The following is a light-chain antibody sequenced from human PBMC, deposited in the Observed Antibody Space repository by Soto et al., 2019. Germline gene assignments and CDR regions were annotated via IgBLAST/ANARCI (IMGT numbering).Light chain of an antibody. V-gene: IGLV1-40*01. CDR2: TTH. CDR1: RSNLGADSD. CDR3: QSYDNSLRGSV. Sequence: QSVLTQPPSVSGAPGQRVIISCTGTRSNLGADSDVHWYQQHPGAAPKLLISTTHNRASGVPDRFSGSKSGASASLAVTGLQAEDEADYYCQSYDNSLRGSVFGGGTKLTVL. J-gene: IGLJ2*01.